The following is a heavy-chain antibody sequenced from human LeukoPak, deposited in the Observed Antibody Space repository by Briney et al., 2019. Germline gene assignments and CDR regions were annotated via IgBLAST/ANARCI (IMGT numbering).Heavy chain of an antibody. CDR3: ARWHYYGSGSYYTNWFDP. CDR2: IYYSGST. J-gene: IGHJ5*02. Sequence: SETLSLTCTVSGGSVSSGSYYWSWIRQPPGKGLEWIGYIYYSGSTNYNPSLKSRVTISVDTSKNQFSLKLSPVTAADTAVYYCARWHYYGSGSYYTNWFDPWGQGTLVTVSS. CDR1: GGSVSSGSYY. V-gene: IGHV4-61*01. D-gene: IGHD3-10*01.